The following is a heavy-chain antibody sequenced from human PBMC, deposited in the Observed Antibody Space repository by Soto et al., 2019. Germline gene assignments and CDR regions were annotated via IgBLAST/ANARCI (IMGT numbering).Heavy chain of an antibody. Sequence: QVQLVQSGAEVKKPGASVKVSCKASGYTFTSYDINWVRQATGQGLEWMGWMNPNSGNTGYAQKFQGSVTMTRNTSISTAYMELSSLRSEDTAVYYCARGLRSGWYYYYYMDVWGKGTTVTVSS. D-gene: IGHD6-19*01. V-gene: IGHV1-8*01. CDR2: MNPNSGNT. CDR3: ARGLRSGWYYYYYMDV. J-gene: IGHJ6*03. CDR1: GYTFTSYD.